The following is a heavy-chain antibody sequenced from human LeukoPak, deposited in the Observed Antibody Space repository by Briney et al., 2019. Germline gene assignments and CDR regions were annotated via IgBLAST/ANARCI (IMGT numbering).Heavy chain of an antibody. V-gene: IGHV4-4*07. D-gene: IGHD3-10*01. CDR3: ARDFSDITMVRGVILPFDY. Sequence: SETLSLTXTVSGGSISSYYWSWIGQPAGKGLEWIGRIYTSGSTNYNPSLKSRVTMSVDTSKNQFSLKLSSVTAADTAVYYCARDFSDITMVRGVILPFDYWGQGTLVTVSS. J-gene: IGHJ4*02. CDR1: GGSISSYY. CDR2: IYTSGST.